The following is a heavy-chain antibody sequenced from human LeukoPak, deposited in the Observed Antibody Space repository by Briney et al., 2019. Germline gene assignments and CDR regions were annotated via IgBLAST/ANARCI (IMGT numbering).Heavy chain of an antibody. V-gene: IGHV3-30-3*01. J-gene: IGHJ6*02. CDR1: GFTFSSYA. Sequence: GGSLRLSCAASGFTFSSYAMHWVRQAPGKGLEWVAVISYDGSNKYYADSVKGRFTISRDNSKNTLYLQMNSPRVEDTAVYYCARERGSSSWSPIYYYYYGMDVWGQGTTVTVSS. CDR2: ISYDGSNK. CDR3: ARERGSSSWSPIYYYYYGMDV. D-gene: IGHD6-13*01.